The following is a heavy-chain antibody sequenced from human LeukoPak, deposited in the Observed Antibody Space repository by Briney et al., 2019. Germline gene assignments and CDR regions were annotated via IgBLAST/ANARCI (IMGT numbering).Heavy chain of an antibody. J-gene: IGHJ4*02. CDR3: ARENDQGFDY. Sequence: NPGGSLRLSCAASGFIVSSNYMSWVRQAPGRGLEWVSSFGTRSSSIYYAHSVTGRFIVSRDNAKNSLFLQMNSLRAEDTAVYYCARENDQGFDYWGQGTLVTVSS. CDR2: FGTRSSSI. D-gene: IGHD3-16*01. CDR1: GFIVSSNY. V-gene: IGHV3-21*01.